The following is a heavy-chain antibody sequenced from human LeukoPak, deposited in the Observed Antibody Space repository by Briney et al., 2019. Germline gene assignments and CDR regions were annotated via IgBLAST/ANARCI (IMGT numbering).Heavy chain of an antibody. CDR1: GFTFSSYS. J-gene: IGHJ4*02. CDR2: ISSSSSYI. D-gene: IGHD4-23*01. Sequence: PGGSLGLSCAASGFTFSSYSMNWVRQAPGKGLEWVSSISSSSSYIYYADSVMGRFTISRDNAKNSLYLQMNSLRAEDTAVYYCARVGGGASDYGGNGGHYFDYWGQGTLVTVSS. CDR3: ARVGGGASDYGGNGGHYFDY. V-gene: IGHV3-21*01.